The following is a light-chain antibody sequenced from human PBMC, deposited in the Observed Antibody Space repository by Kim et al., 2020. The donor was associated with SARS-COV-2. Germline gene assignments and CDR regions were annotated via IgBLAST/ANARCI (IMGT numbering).Light chain of an antibody. V-gene: IGKV1-5*01. CDR1: QTIGIK. J-gene: IGKJ2*01. Sequence: GDRVTITCRASQTIGIKLAWYQQKPGKAPKLLIYDASTLETGVPSRLSGSGSGTEFTLTISSLQPDDSATYYCQQYRNYYTFGQGTKLEI. CDR2: DAS. CDR3: QQYRNYYT.